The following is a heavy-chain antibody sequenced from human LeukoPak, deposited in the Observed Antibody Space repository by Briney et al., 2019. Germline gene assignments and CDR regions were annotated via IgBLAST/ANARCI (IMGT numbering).Heavy chain of an antibody. V-gene: IGHV3-23*01. J-gene: IGHJ4*02. Sequence: GGSLTLACAASGFTFSSYAMSWVRQAPGKGLEWVSAISGSGGSTYYADSVKGRFTISRDNSKNTLYLQMNSLRAEDTAVYYCAKALRYFAWLLYGPEFDYWGQGTLVTVSS. CDR2: ISGSGGST. CDR1: GFTFSSYA. CDR3: AKALRYFAWLLYGPEFDY. D-gene: IGHD3-9*01.